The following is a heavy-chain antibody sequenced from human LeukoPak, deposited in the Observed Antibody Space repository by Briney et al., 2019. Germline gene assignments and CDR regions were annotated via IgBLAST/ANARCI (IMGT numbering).Heavy chain of an antibody. D-gene: IGHD3-22*01. Sequence: KASETLSLTCAVSGGSISSSSYYWGWIRQPPGKGLEWIAYMYYSGSTYYNPSLKSRVTMSADTSKSQLSLKLSSVTAADTAVYYCARPYYYDSRIDPWGQGILVTVSS. CDR2: MYYSGST. J-gene: IGHJ5*02. CDR1: GGSISSSSYY. CDR3: ARPYYYDSRIDP. V-gene: IGHV4-30-4*08.